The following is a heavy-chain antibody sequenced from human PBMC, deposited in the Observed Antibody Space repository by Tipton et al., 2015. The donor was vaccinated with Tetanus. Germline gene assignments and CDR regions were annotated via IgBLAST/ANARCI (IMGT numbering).Heavy chain of an antibody. CDR1: GFTFRSYW. CDR3: ARVGYCSSGICYPPDYYYGMDV. CDR2: IKSDGSTT. D-gene: IGHD2-15*01. J-gene: IGHJ6*02. Sequence: SLRLSCAASGFTFRSYWMHWVRQAPGKGLVWVSRIKSDGSTTSYADSVKGRFTISRDNAKNTLYLQMNSLRAEDTAVYYCARVGYCSSGICYPPDYYYGMDVWGQGATVTVSS. V-gene: IGHV3-74*01.